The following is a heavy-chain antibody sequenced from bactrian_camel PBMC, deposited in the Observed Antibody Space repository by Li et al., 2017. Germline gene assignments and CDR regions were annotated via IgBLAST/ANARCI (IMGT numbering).Heavy chain of an antibody. Sequence: HVQLVESGRGSVQTGESLRLSCVVSGYPGSRYCLAWFRQAPGKEREGVARIYTGSGNTYYADSVKGRFTISQDNAKNTLYLQMDSLKPEDTAMYYCAADQWAFGLGNAYRYWGQGTQVTVS. CDR2: IYTGSGNT. CDR1: GYPGSRYC. CDR3: AADQWAFGLGNAYRY. D-gene: IGHD2*01. J-gene: IGHJ4*01. V-gene: IGHV3S1*01.